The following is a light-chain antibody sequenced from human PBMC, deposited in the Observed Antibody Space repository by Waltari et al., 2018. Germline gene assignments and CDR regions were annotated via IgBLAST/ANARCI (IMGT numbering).Light chain of an antibody. CDR1: SSDVGCYNY. J-gene: IGLJ3*02. CDR2: DAT. CDR3: SSYTSSSTWV. Sequence: QSALTQPASVSGSPGQSITISCTGTSSDVGCYNYVSWYQQHPGKAPKLMFYDATKRPSGVSNRFSGSTSGNTASLTMSGLQAEDEADYYCSSYTSSSTWVFGGGTKLTVL. V-gene: IGLV2-14*01.